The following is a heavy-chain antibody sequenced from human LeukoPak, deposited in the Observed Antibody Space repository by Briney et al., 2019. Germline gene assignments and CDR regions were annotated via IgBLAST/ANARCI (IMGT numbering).Heavy chain of an antibody. CDR2: ISAYNGNT. D-gene: IGHD5-18*01. CDR1: GYTFTSYG. V-gene: IGHV1-18*01. Sequence: ASVKVSCKASGYTFTSYGISWVRQAPGQGLEWMGWISAYNGNTNYAQKFQGRVTMTTDTSTSTACMELRSLRSGDTAVYYCARGASGYSCGHFDYWGQGTLVTVSS. J-gene: IGHJ4*02. CDR3: ARGASGYSCGHFDY.